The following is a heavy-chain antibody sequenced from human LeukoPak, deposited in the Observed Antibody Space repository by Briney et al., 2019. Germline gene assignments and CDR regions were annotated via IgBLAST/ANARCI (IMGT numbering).Heavy chain of an antibody. D-gene: IGHD2-15*01. CDR3: ARAIRSYLRRSSYYYGMDV. Sequence: PSETLSLTCAVYGGSFSGYYWSWIRQPPGKGLEWIGEINHSGSTNYNPSLKSRVTISVDTSKNQFSLKLSSVTAAGTAVYYCARAIRSYLRRSSYYYGMDVWGQGTTVTVSS. V-gene: IGHV4-34*01. CDR2: INHSGST. CDR1: GGSFSGYY. J-gene: IGHJ6*02.